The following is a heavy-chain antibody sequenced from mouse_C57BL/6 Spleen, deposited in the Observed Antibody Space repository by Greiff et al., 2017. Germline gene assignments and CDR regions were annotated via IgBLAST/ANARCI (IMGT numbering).Heavy chain of an antibody. Sequence: EVKLMESGGGLVQPGGSLSLSCAASGFTFTDYYMSWVRQPPGKALEWLGFIRNKANGYTTEYSASVKGRFTISRDNSQSILYLQMNALRAEDSATYYCARGGLRQGFAYWGQGTLVTVSA. J-gene: IGHJ3*01. V-gene: IGHV7-3*01. CDR1: GFTFTDYY. CDR2: IRNKANGYTT. D-gene: IGHD2-4*01. CDR3: ARGGLRQGFAY.